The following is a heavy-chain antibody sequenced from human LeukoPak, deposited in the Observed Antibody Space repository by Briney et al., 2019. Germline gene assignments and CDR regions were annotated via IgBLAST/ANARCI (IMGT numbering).Heavy chain of an antibody. J-gene: IGHJ4*02. CDR2: INWSGGST. CDR3: ARASITSPFYFDY. Sequence: GGSLRLSCTASGFAFDEHGMSWVRQVPGKGLEWVSGINWSGGSTGYADPLRGRFTISRDNAKNSLYLQMDSLRAEDTALYYCARASITSPFYFDYWGQGTLVTVSS. D-gene: IGHD2-2*01. CDR1: GFAFDEHG. V-gene: IGHV3-20*04.